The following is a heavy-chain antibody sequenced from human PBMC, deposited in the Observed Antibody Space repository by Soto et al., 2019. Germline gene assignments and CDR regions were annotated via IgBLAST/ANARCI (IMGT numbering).Heavy chain of an antibody. J-gene: IGHJ5*01. CDR1: GFAFSNSD. CDR3: YDRSGDDYSWFVS. CDR2: VSWNGSRT. Sequence: GGSLRLSCAASGFAFSNSDMNWVHQAPGKGLEWVSGVSWNGSRTHYADSVKGRFIISRDNSRNTLYLQTNSLRAEDTAVYNFYDRSGDDYSWFVSWGQGTLVTVSS. D-gene: IGHD3-22*01. V-gene: IGHV3-35*01.